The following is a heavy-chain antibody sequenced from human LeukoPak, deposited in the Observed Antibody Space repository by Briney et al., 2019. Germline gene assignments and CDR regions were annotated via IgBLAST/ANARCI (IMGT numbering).Heavy chain of an antibody. CDR1: GFTFSRYG. CDR2: IWYDGSNK. V-gene: IGHV3-33*01. J-gene: IGHJ4*02. D-gene: IGHD4-11*01. CDR3: ARTPYSNYERDYGDKYYFDY. Sequence: GRSLRLSCAASGFTFSRYGMHWVRQAPGKGLEWVAVIWYDGSNKYYADSVKGRFTISRDNSKNTLYLQMNSLRAEDTAVYYCARTPYSNYERDYGDKYYFDYWGQGTLVTVSS.